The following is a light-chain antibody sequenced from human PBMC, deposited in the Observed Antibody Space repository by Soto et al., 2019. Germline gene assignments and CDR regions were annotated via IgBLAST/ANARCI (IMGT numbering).Light chain of an antibody. CDR3: QQRSNWPLT. V-gene: IGKV3-11*01. CDR2: DAS. Sequence: EIVLTQSPATLSLSPGERATLSCRVSQSVSSYLAWYQQKPGQAPRLLIYDASNRATGIPARFSGSGSGTDFTLTISSLEPEDFAVYYCQQRSNWPLTFGGGTKVEIK. J-gene: IGKJ4*01. CDR1: QSVSSY.